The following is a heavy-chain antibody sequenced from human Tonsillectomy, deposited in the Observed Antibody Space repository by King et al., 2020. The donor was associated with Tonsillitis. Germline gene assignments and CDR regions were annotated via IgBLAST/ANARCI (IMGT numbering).Heavy chain of an antibody. Sequence: VQLVGSGGGVVQPGRSLRLSCAASGFTFSYYGLHWVRQAPGKGLEWVAVISYDGSNKYYADSVKGRFTVSRDNSKNTLYLQMNSLRAEDTAVYYCAKDLYDSSGYYFDYWGQGTLVTVSS. D-gene: IGHD3-22*01. CDR1: GFTFSYYG. J-gene: IGHJ4*02. V-gene: IGHV3-30*18. CDR3: AKDLYDSSGYYFDY. CDR2: ISYDGSNK.